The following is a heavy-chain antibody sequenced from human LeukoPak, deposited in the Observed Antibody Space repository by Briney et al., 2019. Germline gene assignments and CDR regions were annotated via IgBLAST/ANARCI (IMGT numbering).Heavy chain of an antibody. V-gene: IGHV3-23*01. CDR1: GFTFSSYG. CDR2: ISGSGGST. D-gene: IGHD3-10*01. J-gene: IGHJ6*03. Sequence: GGSLRLSCAASGFTFSSYGMSWVRQAPGKGLEWVSAISGSGGSTYYADSVKGRFTISRDNSKNTLYLQMNSLRAEDTAVYYCARSTMVRGVVVTNYYYYYMDVWGKGTTVTVSS. CDR3: ARSTMVRGVVVTNYYYYYMDV.